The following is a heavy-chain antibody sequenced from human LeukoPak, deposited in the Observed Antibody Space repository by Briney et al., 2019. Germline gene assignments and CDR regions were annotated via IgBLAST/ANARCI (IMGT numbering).Heavy chain of an antibody. CDR2: IGSSSSYI. D-gene: IGHD2-2*01. CDR3: ARDLLESIVVVPAATEDYYYYMDV. Sequence: GGSLRLSCAASGFTFSSYSMNWVRQAPGKGLEWVSSIGSSSSYIYYADSVKGRFTISRDKAKNSLYLQMNSLRAEDTAVYYCARDLLESIVVVPAATEDYYYYMDVWGKGTTVTVSS. V-gene: IGHV3-21*01. J-gene: IGHJ6*03. CDR1: GFTFSSYS.